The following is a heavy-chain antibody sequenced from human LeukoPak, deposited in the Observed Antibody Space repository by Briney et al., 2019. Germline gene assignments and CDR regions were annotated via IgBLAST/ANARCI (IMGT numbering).Heavy chain of an antibody. Sequence: GGSLRLSCTASEFTFKTYWMHWVRQAPGKGLVWVSRINGDGSSRSYADSVKGRFTISRDNAKNTLFLQMNSLRAEDTAVYHCARSLYNDGYDDNCFDPWGQGTLVTVSS. J-gene: IGHJ5*02. CDR1: EFTFKTYW. D-gene: IGHD5-18*01. CDR3: ARSLYNDGYDDNCFDP. V-gene: IGHV3-74*01. CDR2: INGDGSSR.